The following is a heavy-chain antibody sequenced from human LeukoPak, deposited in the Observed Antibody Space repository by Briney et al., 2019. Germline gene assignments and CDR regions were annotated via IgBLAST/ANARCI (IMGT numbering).Heavy chain of an antibody. CDR3: AREGGNKYQLLPTDYYYYYGMDV. V-gene: IGHV3-11*04. CDR1: GFIFTDYY. D-gene: IGHD2-2*01. J-gene: IGHJ6*02. CDR2: ISSSGSDI. Sequence: GGSLRLSCAASGFIFTDYYMTWIRQAPGKGLEWLSDISSSGSDIFYADSVKGRFTVSRDNAKNSLYLQMNSLRAEDTAVYYCAREGGNKYQLLPTDYYYYYGMDVWGQGTTVTVSS.